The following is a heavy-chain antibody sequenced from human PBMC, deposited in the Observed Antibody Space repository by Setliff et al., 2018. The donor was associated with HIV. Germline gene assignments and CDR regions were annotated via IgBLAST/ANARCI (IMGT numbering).Heavy chain of an antibody. CDR3: AREGEAIFGVVNYGMDV. J-gene: IGHJ6*02. Sequence: PGGSLRLSCAASGFTFDDYGMSWVRQAPGKGLEWGSGINWNGGSTGYAASVKGRFTISRDNAKNSLYLKMNSLRAEDTALYHCAREGEAIFGVVNYGMDVWGQGTTVTVSS. D-gene: IGHD3-3*01. CDR1: GFTFDDYG. V-gene: IGHV3-20*01. CDR2: INWNGGST.